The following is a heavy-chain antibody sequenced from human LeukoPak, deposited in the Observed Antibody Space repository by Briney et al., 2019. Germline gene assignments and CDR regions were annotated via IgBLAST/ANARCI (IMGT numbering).Heavy chain of an antibody. CDR1: GGSISSSNW. D-gene: IGHD3-10*01. CDR3: ARDRRKYYGSGSYSY. CDR2: IYHSGST. V-gene: IGHV4-4*02. Sequence: SETLSLTCAVSGGSISSSNWWSWVRQPPGKGLEWIGEIYHSGSTNYNPSLKSRVTISVDTSKNQFSLKLSSVTAADTAVYYCARDRRKYYGSGSYSYWGQGTLVTVSS. J-gene: IGHJ4*02.